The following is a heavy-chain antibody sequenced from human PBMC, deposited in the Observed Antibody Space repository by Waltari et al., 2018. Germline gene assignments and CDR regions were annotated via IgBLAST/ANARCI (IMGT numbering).Heavy chain of an antibody. J-gene: IGHJ4*02. CDR2: IHRSGDT. Sequence: QVQLQESGPGLVKPSETLSLSCTVSGYSISSGYFWDWVRQPPGKGLEWIASIHRSGDTYYSPSLKSRFTISVDTSRNQFSLNLSSVTASDTAVYYCARDVPGCGGDCYYDYWGQGTLVTVSS. D-gene: IGHD2-21*01. CDR3: ARDVPGCGGDCYYDY. V-gene: IGHV4-38-2*02. CDR1: GYSISSGYF.